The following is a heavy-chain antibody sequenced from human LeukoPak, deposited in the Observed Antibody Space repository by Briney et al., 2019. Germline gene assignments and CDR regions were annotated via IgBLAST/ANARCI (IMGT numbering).Heavy chain of an antibody. Sequence: SETLSLTCTVSGGSISSYYWSRIRQPPGKGLEWIGYIYYSGSTNYNPSLKSRVTISVDTSKNQFSLKLSSVTAADTAVYYCARVRTGYSSSWYATWFDPWGQGTLVTVSS. D-gene: IGHD6-13*01. CDR1: GGSISSYY. V-gene: IGHV4-59*01. J-gene: IGHJ5*02. CDR3: ARVRTGYSSSWYATWFDP. CDR2: IYYSGST.